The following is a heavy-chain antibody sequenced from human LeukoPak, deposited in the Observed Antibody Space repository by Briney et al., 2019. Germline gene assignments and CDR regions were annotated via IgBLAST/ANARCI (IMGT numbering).Heavy chain of an antibody. Sequence: GRSLRLSCAASGFTFSDYGLHWVRQAPGQGLEWVALIWYDGSKKYYADSVKGRFTISRDNTKNTLYLQLNSLRADDTAVYYCASAHSSSSTFDLWGQGTLVTVSS. CDR2: IWYDGSKK. J-gene: IGHJ4*02. CDR1: GFTFSDYG. V-gene: IGHV3-33*01. CDR3: ASAHSSSSTFDL. D-gene: IGHD6-6*01.